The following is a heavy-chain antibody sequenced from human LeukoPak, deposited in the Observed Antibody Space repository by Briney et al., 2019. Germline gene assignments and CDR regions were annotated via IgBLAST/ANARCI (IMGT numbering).Heavy chain of an antibody. V-gene: IGHV3-30-3*01. CDR2: ISYDGSNK. D-gene: IGHD3-22*01. J-gene: IGHJ4*02. CDR3: SGDPVGSGYYASYLAY. Sequence: GGSLRLSCAASGFTFSSYAMHWVRQAPGKGLEWVAVISYDGSNKYYADSVKGRFTISRDNSKNTLYLQMNSLRAEDTAVYYCSGDPVGSGYYASYLAYWGKETLFTVSS. CDR1: GFTFSSYA.